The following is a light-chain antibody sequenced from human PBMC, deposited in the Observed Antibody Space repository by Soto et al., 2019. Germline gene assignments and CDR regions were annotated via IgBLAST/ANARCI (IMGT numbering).Light chain of an antibody. CDR3: GTWDSSLSAGPYV. CDR1: SSNIGNNY. Sequence: QSVLTQPPSVSAAPGQKVTNSCSGSSSNIGNNYVSWYQQLPGTAPKLLIYENNKRPSGIPDRFSGSKSGTSATLGITGLQTGDEADYYCGTWDSSLSAGPYVFGTGTQLTVL. V-gene: IGLV1-51*02. J-gene: IGLJ1*01. CDR2: ENN.